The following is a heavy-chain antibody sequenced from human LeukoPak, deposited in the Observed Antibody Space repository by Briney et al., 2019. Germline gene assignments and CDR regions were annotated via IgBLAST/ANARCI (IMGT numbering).Heavy chain of an antibody. CDR3: ARDYDSSGYYYY. CDR2: IYHSGST. J-gene: IGHJ4*02. V-gene: IGHV4-38-2*02. CDR1: GYSISSGYY. Sequence: PSETLSLTCTVSGYSISSGYYWGWIRPPPGKGLEWIGSIYHSGSTYYNPSLKSRVTISVGTSKNQFSLKLSSVTAADTAVYYCARDYDSSGYYYYWGQGTLVTVSS. D-gene: IGHD3-22*01.